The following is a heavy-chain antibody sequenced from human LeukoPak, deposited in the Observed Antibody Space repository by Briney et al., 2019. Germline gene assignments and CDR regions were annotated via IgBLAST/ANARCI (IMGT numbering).Heavy chain of an antibody. V-gene: IGHV4-59*11. D-gene: IGHD6-13*01. Sequence: AETLSLTCTGSGGSISSHYWSWIRQPPGKGLEWIGYVSYSGSTNYNPSLKSRVTVSVDTSKAQFPLKLTSVTAADPAVYYCARTGSSWPLYYYYYMDVWGKGTPVTVSS. CDR2: VSYSGST. CDR1: GGSISSHY. J-gene: IGHJ6*03. CDR3: ARTGSSWPLYYYYYMDV.